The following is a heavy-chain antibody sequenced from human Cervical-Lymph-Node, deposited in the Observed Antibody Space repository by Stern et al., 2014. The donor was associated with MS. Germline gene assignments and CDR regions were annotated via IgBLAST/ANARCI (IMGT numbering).Heavy chain of an antibody. CDR2: INPNSGGT. V-gene: IGHV1-2*04. CDR3: ARGTMIVVNYGMDV. Sequence: VQLVESGAEVKKPGASVKVSCKASGYTFTGYYMHWVRQAPGPGLEWMGWINPNSGGTNYAQKFQGWVNMTRDTAISTAYMELSRLRSDDTAVYYCARGTMIVVNYGMDVWGQGTTVTVSS. CDR1: GYTFTGYY. J-gene: IGHJ6*02. D-gene: IGHD3-22*01.